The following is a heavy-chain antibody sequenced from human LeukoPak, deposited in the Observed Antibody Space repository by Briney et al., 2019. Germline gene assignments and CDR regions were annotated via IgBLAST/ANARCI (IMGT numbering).Heavy chain of an antibody. Sequence: SETLSLTCTVSGGSISSYYWSWIRQPPGKGLEWVGYIYYSGSTNYNPSLKSRVTISVDTSKNQFSLKLSSVTAADTAVYYCARDSSGYLSWGQGTLVTVSS. CDR3: ARDSSGYLS. J-gene: IGHJ4*02. V-gene: IGHV4-59*01. CDR1: GGSISSYY. CDR2: IYYSGST. D-gene: IGHD3-22*01.